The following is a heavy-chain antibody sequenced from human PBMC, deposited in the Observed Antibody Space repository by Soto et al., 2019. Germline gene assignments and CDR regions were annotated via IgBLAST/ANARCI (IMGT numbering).Heavy chain of an antibody. CDR2: VSFDGKVT. CDR3: AREPYGDSQYFDY. D-gene: IGHD2-21*02. Sequence: GGSLSLSCAASGFPFSSYAMSWVRQAPGKGLEWVAVVSFDGKVTYYADSVKGRFTVSRDISKNTIYLQANSLRPEDTAVYYCAREPYGDSQYFDYWGQGTPVTVSS. CDR1: GFPFSSYA. V-gene: IGHV3-30*04. J-gene: IGHJ4*02.